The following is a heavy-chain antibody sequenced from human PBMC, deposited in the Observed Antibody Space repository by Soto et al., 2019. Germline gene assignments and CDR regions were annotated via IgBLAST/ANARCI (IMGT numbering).Heavy chain of an antibody. Sequence: ASVKVSCKASGYSYTDYHIHWVRQAPGQGLEWLGRINPKSGGTSTAQKFQGWVTMTTDTSISTASMELTRLTSDDTAIYYCARGDSTDCSNGVCSFFYNHDMDVWGQGTTVTVSS. J-gene: IGHJ6*02. D-gene: IGHD2-8*01. CDR3: ARGDSTDCSNGVCSFFYNHDMDV. CDR1: GYSYTDYH. V-gene: IGHV1-2*04. CDR2: INPKSGGT.